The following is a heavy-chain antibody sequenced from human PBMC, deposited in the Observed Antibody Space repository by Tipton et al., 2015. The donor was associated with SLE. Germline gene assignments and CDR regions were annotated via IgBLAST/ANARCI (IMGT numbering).Heavy chain of an antibody. Sequence: GLVKPSETLSLTCAVYGGSFNVHYWTWSWIRQPPGKGLEWIGEIDHSRTTNYNPSLKSRVTISRDTSKNQFSLKLSSVAAADTAVYYCARDRRGRYYYYYGMDVWGQGTTVTVSS. J-gene: IGHJ6*02. CDR3: ARDRRGRYYYYYGMDV. V-gene: IGHV4-34*01. D-gene: IGHD2-15*01. CDR2: IDHSRTT. CDR1: GGSFNVHY.